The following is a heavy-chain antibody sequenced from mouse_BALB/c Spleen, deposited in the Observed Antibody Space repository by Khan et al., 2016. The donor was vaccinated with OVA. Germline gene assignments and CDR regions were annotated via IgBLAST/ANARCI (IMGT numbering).Heavy chain of an antibody. CDR1: GFSLTNYG. Sequence: QVQLKESGPGLVAPSQSLSITCTISGFSLTNYGVHWVRQPLRKGLVWLVVLWNDGNTAYNSALKSRLTISTDNSNSHVFLKMNSLQTEDTAMYFCARQPYYHYNIMDYWGQGTSVTVSA. J-gene: IGHJ4*01. CDR2: LWNDGNT. D-gene: IGHD2-4*01. V-gene: IGHV2-6-1*01. CDR3: ARQPYYHYNIMDY.